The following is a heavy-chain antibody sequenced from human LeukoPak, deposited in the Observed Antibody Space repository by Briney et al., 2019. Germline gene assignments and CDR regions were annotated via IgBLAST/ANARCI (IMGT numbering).Heavy chain of an antibody. CDR2: IRYDGSNK. CDR3: AKGDYYDSSGPGGGFDY. V-gene: IGHV3-30*02. D-gene: IGHD3-22*01. CDR1: GFTFSSYG. J-gene: IGHJ4*02. Sequence: PGGSLRLSCAASGFTFSSYGMHWVRQAPGKGLEWVAFIRYDGSNKYYADSVKGRFTISRDNSKNTLYLQMNSLRAEDTAVYYCAKGDYYDSSGPGGGFDYWGQGTLVTVSS.